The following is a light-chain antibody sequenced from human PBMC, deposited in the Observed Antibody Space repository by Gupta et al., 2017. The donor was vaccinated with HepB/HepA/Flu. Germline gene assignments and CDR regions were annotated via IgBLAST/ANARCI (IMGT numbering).Light chain of an antibody. CDR2: DVT. J-gene: IGLJ3*02. Sequence: QSALTPPASVSGSPGQSITISCTGTSSDVGGYNSVSWYQQYPGKAPKLLIYDVTARPSGISTRFSASKSGNTASLTISGLQTEDEADYFCSSFTRSTSTLVLFGGGTKVTVL. CDR3: SSFTRSTSTLVL. V-gene: IGLV2-14*03. CDR1: SSDVGGYNS.